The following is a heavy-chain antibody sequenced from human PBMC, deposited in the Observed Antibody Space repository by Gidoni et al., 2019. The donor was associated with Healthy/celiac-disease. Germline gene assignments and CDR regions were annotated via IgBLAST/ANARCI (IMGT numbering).Heavy chain of an antibody. CDR1: GGSFSSYA. D-gene: IGHD2-15*01. J-gene: IGHJ4*02. Sequence: VQLVQSGAEVTKPGSAVKVSCTASGGSFSSYAISWVRQAPGQGLEWMGGIIPIFGTANYAQKFQGRVTITADKSTSTAYMELSSLRSEDTAVYYCASSLGVVVAATPGDWGQGTLVTVSS. CDR3: ASSLGVVVAATPGD. V-gene: IGHV1-69*06. CDR2: IIPIFGTA.